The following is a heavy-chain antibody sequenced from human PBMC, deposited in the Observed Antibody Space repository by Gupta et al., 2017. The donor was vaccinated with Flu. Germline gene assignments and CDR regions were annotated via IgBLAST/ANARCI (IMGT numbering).Heavy chain of an antibody. V-gene: IGHV4-61*02. D-gene: IGHD3-22*01. CDR2: IYIGGSA. Sequence: QVQLQESGPGLVKPSQTLSLTCTVSGDSINSDTFYWSWIRQPAGKGLEWIGRIYIGGSANYNPSLSSRVAISADTSKNQFSLRLSSVTAADTAVYYCARYYYDASGVNWFDTWGQGTLVTVSS. CDR3: ARYYYDASGVNWFDT. J-gene: IGHJ5*02. CDR1: GDSINSDTFY.